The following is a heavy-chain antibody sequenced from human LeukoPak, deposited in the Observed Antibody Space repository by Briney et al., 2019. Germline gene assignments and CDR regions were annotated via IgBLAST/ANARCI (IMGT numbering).Heavy chain of an antibody. D-gene: IGHD2-2*01. CDR2: IISGSNTI. J-gene: IGHJ4*02. CDR3: VRAFAPRDCYGSSCPFDY. Sequence: PGGSLRLSCAASGFTFSTYSMNWVRQAPGMGLEWVSYIISGSNTIYHSDSEKGRFTISRDNARNSLYLQMNSLRAEDTAVYYCVRAFAPRDCYGSSCPFDYWGQGTLVTVSS. V-gene: IGHV3-48*04. CDR1: GFTFSTYS.